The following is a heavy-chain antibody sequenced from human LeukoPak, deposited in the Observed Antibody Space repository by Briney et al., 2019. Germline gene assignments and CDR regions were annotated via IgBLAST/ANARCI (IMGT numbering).Heavy chain of an antibody. CDR3: ARELPIYNSFPNWFDP. CDR2: IIPIFGTA. V-gene: IGHV1-69*13. D-gene: IGHD5-24*01. CDR1: GGTFSSYA. Sequence: ASVKVSCKASGGTFSSYAISWVGQAPGQGLEWMGGIIPIFGTANYAQKFQGRVTITADESTSTAYMELSSLRSEDTAVYYCARELPIYNSFPNWFDPWGQGTLVTVSS. J-gene: IGHJ5*02.